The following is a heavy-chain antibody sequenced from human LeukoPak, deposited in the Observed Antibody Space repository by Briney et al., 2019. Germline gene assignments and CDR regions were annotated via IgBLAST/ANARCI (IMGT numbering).Heavy chain of an antibody. D-gene: IGHD6-19*01. V-gene: IGHV2-70*01. J-gene: IGHJ4*02. CDR1: GFSLITSGMS. Sequence: ESGPALVKPTQTLTLTCTFSGFSLITSGMSVSWIRQPPGKALEWLALIDWDDDKKYSTSLKTRLTISKGTSKNQVVLTMANMDPVDTGTYYCARIIDSSGWYGWNYFDSWGQGTLVTVSS. CDR3: ARIIDSSGWYGWNYFDS. CDR2: IDWDDDK.